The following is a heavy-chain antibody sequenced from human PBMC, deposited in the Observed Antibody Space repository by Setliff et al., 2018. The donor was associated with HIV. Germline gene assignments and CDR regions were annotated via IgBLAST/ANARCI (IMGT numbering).Heavy chain of an antibody. CDR1: GFIFSSYA. CDR2: ILYDGSNK. J-gene: IGHJ6*02. Sequence: PGGSLRLSCAASGFIFSSYAMNWVRQAPGKGLEWVAVILYDGSNKYYADSVKGRFTISRDNSKNTLYLQMNSLRAEDTAVYYCARSVIGYYYYGMDVWGQGTLVTVSS. V-gene: IGHV3-30*04. CDR3: ARSVIGYYYYGMDV. D-gene: IGHD3-10*01.